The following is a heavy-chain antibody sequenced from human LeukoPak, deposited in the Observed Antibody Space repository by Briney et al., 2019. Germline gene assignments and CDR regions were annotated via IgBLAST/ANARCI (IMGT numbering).Heavy chain of an antibody. D-gene: IGHD3-16*01. J-gene: IGHJ4*02. V-gene: IGHV4-59*08. CDR2: IYYSGST. Sequence: PSETLSLTCTVSGGSISSYYWSWIRQPPGKGLEWIGYIYYSGSTNYNPSLKSRVTISVDTSKNQFSLKLSSVTAADTAVYYCARMTTLYFDYWGQGTLVTVSS. CDR3: ARMTTLYFDY. CDR1: GGSISSYY.